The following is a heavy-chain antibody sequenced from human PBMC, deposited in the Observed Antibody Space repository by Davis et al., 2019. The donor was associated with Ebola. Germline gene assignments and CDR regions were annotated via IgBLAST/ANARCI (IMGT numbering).Heavy chain of an antibody. J-gene: IGHJ4*02. CDR1: GYTFTSYG. V-gene: IGHV1-18*04. CDR2: ISAYNGNT. D-gene: IGHD3-22*01. CDR3: ARAIYYYDSSGYSDY. Sequence: AASVKVSCKASGYTFTSYGISWVRQAPGQGLEWMGWISAYNGNTNYAQKLQGRVTMTTDTSTSTAYMELRSLRSDDTAVYYCARAIYYYDSSGYSDYWGQGTLVTVSS.